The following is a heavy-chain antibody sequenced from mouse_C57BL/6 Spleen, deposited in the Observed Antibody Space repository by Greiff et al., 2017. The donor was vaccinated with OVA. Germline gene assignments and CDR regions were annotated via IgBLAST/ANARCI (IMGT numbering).Heavy chain of an antibody. J-gene: IGHJ3*01. V-gene: IGHV1-81*01. CDR2: IYPRSGNT. Sequence: VQLKESGAELARPGASVKLSCKASGYTFTSYGISWVKQRTGQGLEWIGEIYPRSGNTYYNEKFKGKATLTADKSSSTAYMELRSLTSEDSAVYFCARSETAQVFAYWGQGTLVTVSA. CDR3: ARSETAQVFAY. CDR1: GYTFTSYG. D-gene: IGHD3-2*02.